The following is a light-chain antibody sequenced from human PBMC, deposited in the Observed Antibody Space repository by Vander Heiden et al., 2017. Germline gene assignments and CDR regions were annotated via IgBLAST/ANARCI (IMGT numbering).Light chain of an antibody. CDR3: QQYSTSPPYT. V-gene: IGKV3-20*01. J-gene: IGKJ2*01. CDR2: GTS. CDR1: QSVSTSY. Sequence: EIVLTQSPGTLSLSPGERATLSCRASQSVSTSYLAWYQQKPGQAPRLLMYGTSNRATGIPDGFSGSGSGTEFTLTISRLEPEDFAVYYCQQYSTSPPYTFGQGTKLEVK.